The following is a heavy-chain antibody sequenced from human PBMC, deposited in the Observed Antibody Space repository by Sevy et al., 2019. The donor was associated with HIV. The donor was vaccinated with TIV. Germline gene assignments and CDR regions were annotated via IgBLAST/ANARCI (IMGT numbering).Heavy chain of an antibody. CDR3: ARGPRRTTGIFDY. Sequence: ASVKVSCKASGYTFTGYYMHWVRQAPGQGLEWMGWINPNSGGTNYAQKFQGRVTMTRDTSISKAYMELSRLRSDDTAVYYCARGPRRTTGIFDYWGQGTLVTVSS. CDR1: GYTFTGYY. CDR2: INPNSGGT. D-gene: IGHD1-1*01. J-gene: IGHJ4*02. V-gene: IGHV1-2*02.